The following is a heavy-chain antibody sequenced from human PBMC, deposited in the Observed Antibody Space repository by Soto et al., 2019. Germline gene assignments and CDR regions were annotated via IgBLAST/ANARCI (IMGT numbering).Heavy chain of an antibody. J-gene: IGHJ6*02. CDR1: AGSISSSSYY. V-gene: IGHV4-39*01. D-gene: IGHD6-13*01. CDR3: ARHRIGSSWYRNYYGMDV. Sequence: SETLSLPCTVSAGSISSSSYYWGWLRQPPGKGREWIGSIYYSGSTYYNPSLKSRVTISVNTSKNQFSLELSSVTAADTAVYYCARHRIGSSWYRNYYGMDVWGQGTTVTVSS. CDR2: IYYSGST.